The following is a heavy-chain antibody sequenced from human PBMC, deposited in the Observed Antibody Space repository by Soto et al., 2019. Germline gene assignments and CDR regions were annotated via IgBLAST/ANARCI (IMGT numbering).Heavy chain of an antibody. V-gene: IGHV4-61*01. CDR3: AGARKAPSGTYCLDL. CDR2: LSNSGIT. J-gene: IGHJ5*02. CDR1: GGSVSSGSYY. D-gene: IGHD6-13*01. Sequence: PSETLSLTCTVSGGSVSSGSYYWSWIRQSPGKGLEWIGYLSNSGITNYNPSLESRVTISSYTSTNQFSLTLTSVTAADTAVYYCAGARKAPSGTYCLDLWGQGTRVTVSS.